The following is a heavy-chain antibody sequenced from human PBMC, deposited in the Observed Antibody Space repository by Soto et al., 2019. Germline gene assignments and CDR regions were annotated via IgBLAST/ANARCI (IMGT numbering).Heavy chain of an antibody. CDR2: IDPSDSYT. J-gene: IGHJ6*02. CDR3: ARLFPTSSYYYYYGMDV. V-gene: IGHV5-10-1*01. D-gene: IGHD3-3*01. Sequence: PGEALKISCKGSGYSFTSYWISWVRQMPGKGLEGMGRIDPSDSYTNYSPSFQGPVTISAYKAISTAYLQWSSLKASDTPMYYCARLFPTSSYYYYYGMDVWGQGTTVTVSS. CDR1: GYSFTSYW.